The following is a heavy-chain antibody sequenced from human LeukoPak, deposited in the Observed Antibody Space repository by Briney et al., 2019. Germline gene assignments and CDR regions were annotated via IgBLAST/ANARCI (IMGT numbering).Heavy chain of an antibody. J-gene: IGHJ6*02. V-gene: IGHV3-30*18. D-gene: IGHD3-16*01. Sequence: PGRSLTLSCAASGFTFRSYGMHWVRQAPGKGLEWVAVISYDGSNKYYADSVKGRFTIARDNSKNTLYLQMNSLRAEDTAVYYCAKDRAGGFGMDVWGQGTTVTVSS. CDR1: GFTFRSYG. CDR3: AKDRAGGFGMDV. CDR2: ISYDGSNK.